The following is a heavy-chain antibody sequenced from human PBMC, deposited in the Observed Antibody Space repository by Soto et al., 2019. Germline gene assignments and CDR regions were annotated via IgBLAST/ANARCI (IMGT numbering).Heavy chain of an antibody. CDR2: IYPGDSDT. CDR1: GYSFTSYW. Sequence: GESLKISCKGSGYSFTSYWIGWVRQMPGKGLEWMGIIYPGDSDTRYSPSFQGQGTISADKSISTAYLQWSSLKASDPAMYYWTRFSVMVRGRSRAFDIWCQGTMVTDSS. J-gene: IGHJ3*02. V-gene: IGHV5-51*01. CDR3: TRFSVMVRGRSRAFDI. D-gene: IGHD3-10*01.